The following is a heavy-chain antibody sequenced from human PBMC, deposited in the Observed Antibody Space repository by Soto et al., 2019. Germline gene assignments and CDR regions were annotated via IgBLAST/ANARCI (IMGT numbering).Heavy chain of an antibody. V-gene: IGHV1-69*01. CDR3: ARDRDDYGSGNYYNRIDF. CDR1: GGIFSTYA. J-gene: IGHJ4*02. CDR2: IIPIFGTP. D-gene: IGHD3-10*01. Sequence: QVQLVQSGAEVKKPGSSVKVSCKASGGIFSTYAISWLRRAPGQGLEWMGGIIPIFGTPNYAQRFQGRVKITADAYTSTAYMELSRLRSEDTAVYYCARDRDDYGSGNYYNRIDFWGRGNMVTVS.